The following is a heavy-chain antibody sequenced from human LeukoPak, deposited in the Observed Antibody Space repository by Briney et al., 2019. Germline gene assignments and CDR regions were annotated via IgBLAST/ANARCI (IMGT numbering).Heavy chain of an antibody. J-gene: IGHJ5*02. CDR2: TWYDGSNK. Sequence: PGGSLRLSCAASGFTFSSYGMHWVRQAPGKGLEWVAVTWYDGSNKYYADSVKGRFTISRDNSKNTLYLQMNSLRAEDTAVYYCARDFFSGSYPTGGFDPWGQGTLVTVSS. CDR1: GFTFSSYG. V-gene: IGHV3-33*01. D-gene: IGHD1-26*01. CDR3: ARDFFSGSYPTGGFDP.